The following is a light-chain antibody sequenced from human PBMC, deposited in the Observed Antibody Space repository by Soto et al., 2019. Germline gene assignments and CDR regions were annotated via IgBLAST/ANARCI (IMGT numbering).Light chain of an antibody. CDR2: RNN. CDR1: SSNIGNNY. CDR3: ASWDDSLNGPV. V-gene: IGLV1-47*01. Sequence: QSVLTQPPSASVTPGQWVTISCSGSSSNIGNNYVFWYQQFPGMAPKLLIYRNNQRPSGVPDRFSGSKSGTSASLAIAGLRSEDESDYYCASWDDSLNGPVFGGGTKLT. J-gene: IGLJ3*02.